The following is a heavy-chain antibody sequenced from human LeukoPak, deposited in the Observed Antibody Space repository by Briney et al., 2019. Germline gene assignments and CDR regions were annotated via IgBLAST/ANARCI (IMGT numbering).Heavy chain of an antibody. CDR3: ARGPLRFLEWSMSYYGMDV. CDR2: INHSGST. V-gene: IGHV4-34*01. Sequence: TSETLSLTCAVYGGSFSGYYWSWIRQPPGKGLEWIGEINHSGSTNYNPSLKSRVTISVDTSKNQFSLKLSSVTAADTAVYYCARGPLRFLEWSMSYYGMDVWGQGTTVTVSS. D-gene: IGHD3-3*01. J-gene: IGHJ6*02. CDR1: GGSFSGYY.